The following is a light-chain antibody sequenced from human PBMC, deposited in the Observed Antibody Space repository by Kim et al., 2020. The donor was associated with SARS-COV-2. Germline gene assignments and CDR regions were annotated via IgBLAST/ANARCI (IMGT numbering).Light chain of an antibody. Sequence: SLSPGERATLSCRASQSVTKFLTWYQQKPGQAPRLLIYDASNRATGIPARFSGSGFGTDFTLTISSLEPEDFAVYYCQQRSNWPLTFGGGTKVEI. CDR1: QSVTKF. CDR3: QQRSNWPLT. V-gene: IGKV3-11*01. J-gene: IGKJ4*01. CDR2: DAS.